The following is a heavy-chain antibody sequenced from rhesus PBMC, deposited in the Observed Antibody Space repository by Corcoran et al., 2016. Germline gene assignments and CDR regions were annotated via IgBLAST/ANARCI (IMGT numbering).Heavy chain of an antibody. D-gene: IGHD3-16*01. CDR3: ARQEVVVTKGFDL. CDR1: GASLISYW. V-gene: IGHV4-80*01. J-gene: IGHJ4*01. CDR2: IDGNSETT. Sequence: QAKLQASGPGLVKPSETLSLPRAVAGASLISYWCSWIRQPPGMELEWIGEIDGNSETTSYNPSLESRVTISKDASKDHVSLNLKSVTAADTAVYYCARQEVVVTKGFDLWSQGILVTVSS.